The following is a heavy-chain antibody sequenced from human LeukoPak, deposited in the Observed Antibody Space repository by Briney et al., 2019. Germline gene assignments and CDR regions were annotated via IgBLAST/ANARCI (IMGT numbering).Heavy chain of an antibody. CDR2: ISTYNGNT. CDR1: GYTFTTYD. V-gene: IGHV1-18*01. CDR3: ASTQFRPG. J-gene: IGHJ4*02. Sequence: ASVKVSCKASGYTFTTYDISWVRQAPGQGLEWMGWISTYNGNTNYAQNLRGRVTMTTDTSTSTAYMELSSLRSEDTAVYYCASTQFRPGWGQGTLVTVSS.